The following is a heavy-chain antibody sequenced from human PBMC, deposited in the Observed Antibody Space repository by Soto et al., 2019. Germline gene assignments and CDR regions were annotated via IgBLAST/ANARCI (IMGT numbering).Heavy chain of an antibody. J-gene: IGHJ6*02. CDR3: ARADSRYDFWSGYGMDV. CDR2: IIPIFGTA. Sequence: QVQLVQSGAEVKKPGSSVKVSCKASGGTFSSYAISWVRQAPGQGLEWMGGIIPIFGTANYAQKFQGRVTITADESPSTAYMELSSLRSEDTAVYYCARADSRYDFWSGYGMDVWGQGTTVTVSS. CDR1: GGTFSSYA. D-gene: IGHD3-3*01. V-gene: IGHV1-69*01.